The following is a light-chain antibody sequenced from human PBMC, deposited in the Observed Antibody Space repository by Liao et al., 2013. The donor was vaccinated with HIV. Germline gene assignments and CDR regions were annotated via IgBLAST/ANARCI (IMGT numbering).Light chain of an antibody. J-gene: IGLJ1*01. CDR1: KLGDEY. V-gene: IGLV3-1*01. CDR3: QAWDSSTASYV. Sequence: SYELSQPPSVSVSPGQTASIPCSGDKLGDEYACWYQQKPGQSPVLVIYQDSKRPSGIPERFSGSNSGNTATLTISGTQAMDEADYYCQAWDSSTASYVFGTGTKVTVL. CDR2: QDS.